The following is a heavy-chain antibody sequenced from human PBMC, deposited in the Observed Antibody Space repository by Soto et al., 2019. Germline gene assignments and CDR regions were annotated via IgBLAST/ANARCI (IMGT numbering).Heavy chain of an antibody. V-gene: IGHV1-3*05. CDR3: ARSSGYYYLEY. J-gene: IGHJ4*02. Sequence: QVQLVQSGAEEKKPGASVKVSCKASGYTFTNYAMHWVRQAPGQRLEWMGWINAGNGNTKYSQQFQGRVTITRDTSASTAYMELSSLRSEDTAVYYCARSSGYYYLEYWGQGTLVTVSS. D-gene: IGHD3-22*01. CDR1: GYTFTNYA. CDR2: INAGNGNT.